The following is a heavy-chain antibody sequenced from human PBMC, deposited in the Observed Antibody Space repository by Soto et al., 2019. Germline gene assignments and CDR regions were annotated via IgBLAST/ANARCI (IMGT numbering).Heavy chain of an antibody. V-gene: IGHV1-69*01. D-gene: IGHD1-26*01. CDR2: IIPIFGTA. J-gene: IGHJ1*01. Sequence: QVQLVQSGAEVQKPGSSVKVSCKDSGGTFSSYAISWVRQAPGQGLEWRGGIIPIFGTANYAQKLQGRVTITADGSTGTVYMELSSLRSEDTAVYYCARGGSRIVGAKDPRCFQHWGQGTLVTVSS. CDR3: ARGGSRIVGAKDPRCFQH. CDR1: GGTFSSYA.